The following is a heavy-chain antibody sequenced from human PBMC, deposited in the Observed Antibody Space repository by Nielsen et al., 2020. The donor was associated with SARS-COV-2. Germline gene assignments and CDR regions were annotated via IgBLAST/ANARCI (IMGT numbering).Heavy chain of an antibody. CDR1: GFTFSSYA. Sequence: GESLKISCAASGFTFSSYAMHWVRQAPGKGLEWVAVISYDGSNKYYADSVKGRFTISRDNSKNTLYLQMNSLRAEDTAVYYCAREVGYYISDPWGQGTLVTVSS. J-gene: IGHJ5*02. D-gene: IGHD3-3*01. CDR3: AREVGYYISDP. CDR2: ISYDGSNK. V-gene: IGHV3-30-3*01.